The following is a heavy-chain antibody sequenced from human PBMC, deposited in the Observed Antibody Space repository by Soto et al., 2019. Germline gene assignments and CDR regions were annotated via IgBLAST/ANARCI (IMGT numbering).Heavy chain of an antibody. V-gene: IGHV3-74*01. J-gene: IGHJ5*02. CDR3: AKSNWFDP. CDR2: IDSDGTST. CDR1: GFSFSDYW. Sequence: EVQLVESGGGLVQPGGSLRLSCAASGFSFSDYWMNWVRQAPGKGLVWVSRIDSDGTSTSYADSVKGRFTISRDNAKNTLYLQMTSLRAEDTAVYYCAKSNWFDPWGQGTLVIVSS.